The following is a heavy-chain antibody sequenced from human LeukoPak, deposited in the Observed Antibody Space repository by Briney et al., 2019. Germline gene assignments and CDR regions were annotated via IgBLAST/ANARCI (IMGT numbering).Heavy chain of an antibody. Sequence: GSLTLSCAASGSTFSTYAMSWVRQAPGKGLEWVSAISVSAGSTYYADSVKGRFTISRDNSKNTLYLQMNSLRAEDTAVYYCATGSVRYSASWYSQEGDYWGQGTLVTVSS. CDR1: GSTFSTYA. CDR2: ISVSAGST. CDR3: ATGSVRYSASWYSQEGDY. J-gene: IGHJ4*02. V-gene: IGHV3-23*01. D-gene: IGHD6-13*01.